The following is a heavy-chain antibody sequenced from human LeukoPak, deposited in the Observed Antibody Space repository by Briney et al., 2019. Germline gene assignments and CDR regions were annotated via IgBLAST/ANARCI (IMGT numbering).Heavy chain of an antibody. V-gene: IGHV1-2*02. J-gene: IGHJ4*02. CDR1: GYTFTGYC. CDR2: INPNSGGT. D-gene: IGHD3-10*01. Sequence: ASVKVSCKASGYTFTGYCMHWVRQAPGQGLEWMGWINPNSGGTNYAQKFQGRVTMTRDTSISTAYMELSRLRSDDTAVYYCARSPLWFGELYSDYWGQGTLVTVSS. CDR3: ARSPLWFGELYSDY.